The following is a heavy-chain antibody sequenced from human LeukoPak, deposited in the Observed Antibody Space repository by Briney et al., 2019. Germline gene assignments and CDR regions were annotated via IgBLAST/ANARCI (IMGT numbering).Heavy chain of an antibody. Sequence: GSLRLSCAASGFTVSSNYMSWVRQAPGKGLEWVSVIYSGGSTYYADSVKGRFTISRDNAKNSLYLQMNSLRAEDTAVYYCARDGSGWSSDYWGQGTLVTVSS. CDR3: ARDGSGWSSDY. CDR2: IYSGGST. D-gene: IGHD6-19*01. V-gene: IGHV3-53*01. CDR1: GFTVSSNY. J-gene: IGHJ4*02.